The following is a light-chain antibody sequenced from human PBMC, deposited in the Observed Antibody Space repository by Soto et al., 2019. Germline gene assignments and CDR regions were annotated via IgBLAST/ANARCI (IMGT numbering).Light chain of an antibody. CDR3: QHYNSYWT. Sequence: DIQVTQSPSTLSASVGGRVTITCRASQSISSWLAWYQQKPGKAPKLLIYDASSLESGVRSRFSGSGSGTEFTLTISSLQPDDFATYYCQHYNSYWTFGQGTKVDNK. CDR2: DAS. J-gene: IGKJ1*01. CDR1: QSISSW. V-gene: IGKV1-5*01.